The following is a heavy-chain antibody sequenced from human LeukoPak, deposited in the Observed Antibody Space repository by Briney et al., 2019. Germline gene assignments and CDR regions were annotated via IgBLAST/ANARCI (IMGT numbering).Heavy chain of an antibody. CDR1: GYTFTSYG. V-gene: IGHV1-18*01. CDR3: ARASYYEVSDTEDYYYYYGMDV. J-gene: IGHJ6*02. CDR2: ISAYNGNT. D-gene: IGHD1-26*01. Sequence: ASVKVSCKASGYTFTSYGISWVRQAPGQGLEWMGWISAYNGNTNYAQKLQGRVTMTTDTSTSTAYMELRSLRSDGTAVYYCARASYYEVSDTEDYYYYYGMDVWGQGTTVTVSS.